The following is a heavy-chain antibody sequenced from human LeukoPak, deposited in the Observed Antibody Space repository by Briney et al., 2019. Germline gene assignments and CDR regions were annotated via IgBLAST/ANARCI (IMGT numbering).Heavy chain of an antibody. D-gene: IGHD3-16*01. V-gene: IGHV3-21*01. CDR3: ARDPTMITFGGNDY. CDR1: GFTFSSYS. CDR2: ISSSSSYI. J-gene: IGHJ4*02. Sequence: GGSLRLSCAASGFTFSSYSMNWVRQAPGKGLEWVSSISSSSSYIYYADSVKGRFTISRDNAKNSLYLQMNSLRAEDTAVYYCARDPTMITFGGNDYWGQGTLVTVSS.